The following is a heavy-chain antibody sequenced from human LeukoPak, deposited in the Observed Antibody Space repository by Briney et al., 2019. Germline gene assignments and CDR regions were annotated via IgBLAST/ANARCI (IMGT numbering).Heavy chain of an antibody. Sequence: GGSLTLSCVASGFTFSTYTMNWIRQAPGKGLVWVSRINSDGSSTSYADAVKGRFTISRDNAKNTLYLRMNSLRAEDTAVYYCARGGLTGTTIPYFDYWGQGTLVTVSS. CDR1: GFTFSTYT. CDR2: INSDGSST. D-gene: IGHD1-7*01. CDR3: ARGGLTGTTIPYFDY. V-gene: IGHV3-74*01. J-gene: IGHJ4*02.